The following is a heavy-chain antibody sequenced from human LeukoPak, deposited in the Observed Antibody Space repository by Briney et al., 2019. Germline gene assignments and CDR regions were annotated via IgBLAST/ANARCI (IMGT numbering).Heavy chain of an antibody. CDR1: RFTFSSYA. Sequence: GGSLRLSCAASRFTFSSYAMSWVRQAPGKGLEWVSSISTSGNTYYADSVKGRFTISRDNSKDTLYLQMNNLTTEDTALYYCARGLRGNYDYWGQGTLVTVSS. J-gene: IGHJ4*02. V-gene: IGHV3-23*01. CDR2: ISTSGNT. D-gene: IGHD1-7*01. CDR3: ARGLRGNYDY.